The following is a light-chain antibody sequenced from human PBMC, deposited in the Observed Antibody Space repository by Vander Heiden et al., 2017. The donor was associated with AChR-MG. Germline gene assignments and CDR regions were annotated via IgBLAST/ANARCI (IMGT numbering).Light chain of an antibody. CDR2: STR. Sequence: QTVVTQEPSLPVSPGGTVTHTCASSTGAGTSGHLPNGVQQKRGQAPRALIYSTRNKYSCTPARFSGSLLGGKAALTLSGVQPEDEAEYYCRLYDGGAQLAFGGGTKLTVL. CDR1: TGAGTSGHL. CDR3: RLYDGGAQLA. V-gene: IGLV7-43*01. J-gene: IGLJ2*01.